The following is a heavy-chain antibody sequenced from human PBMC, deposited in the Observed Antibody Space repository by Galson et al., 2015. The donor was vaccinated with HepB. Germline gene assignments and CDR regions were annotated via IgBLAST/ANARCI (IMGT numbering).Heavy chain of an antibody. D-gene: IGHD2-2*02. CDR3: AKGLGSGYCSSTCCYTDGMDV. CDR2: ISGSGGST. CDR1: GFTFSSYA. Sequence: SLRLSCAASGFTFSSYAMSWVRQAPGKGLEWVSAISGSGGSTYYADSVKGRFTISRDNSKNTLYLQMNSLRAEDTAVYYRAKGLGSGYCSSTCCYTDGMDVWGQGTTVTVSS. V-gene: IGHV3-23*01. J-gene: IGHJ6*02.